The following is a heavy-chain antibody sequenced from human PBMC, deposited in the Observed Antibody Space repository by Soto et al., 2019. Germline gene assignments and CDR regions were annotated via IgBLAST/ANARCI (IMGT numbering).Heavy chain of an antibody. Sequence: EVQLLESGGGLVQPGGSLRLSCAASGFTFSSYAMSWVRQAPGKGLEWVSAISGSGGSTYYADSVKGRFTISRDNAKNSLYLQMNSLRAEDTAVYYCARDRRERSPPYGMDVWGQGTTVTVSS. J-gene: IGHJ6*02. CDR3: ARDRRERSPPYGMDV. CDR1: GFTFSSYA. CDR2: ISGSGGST. V-gene: IGHV3-23*01.